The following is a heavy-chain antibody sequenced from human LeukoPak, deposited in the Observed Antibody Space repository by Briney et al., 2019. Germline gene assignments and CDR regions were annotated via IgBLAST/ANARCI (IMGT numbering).Heavy chain of an antibody. CDR3: AKDLFLYGSSGYPRCPDY. Sequence: GGSLRLSCTASGFTFSNYGIHWVRQAPGKGLEWMGVISYDGSNQYYVDSVKGRFSIPRDDSKNTAYLQVNNLITEDTAVYYCAKDLFLYGSSGYPRCPDYWGQGTLVTVSS. V-gene: IGHV3-30*18. CDR1: GFTFSNYG. J-gene: IGHJ4*02. CDR2: ISYDGSNQ. D-gene: IGHD3-22*01.